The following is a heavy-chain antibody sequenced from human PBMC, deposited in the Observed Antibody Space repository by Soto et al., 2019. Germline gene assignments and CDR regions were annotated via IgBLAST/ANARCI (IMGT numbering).Heavy chain of an antibody. D-gene: IGHD2-15*01. CDR3: GRGGDIVVVVAATFAGNWFDP. CDR2: INHSGST. Sequence: SETLSLTCAVYGGSFSGYYWSWIRQPPGKGLEWIGEINHSGSTNYNPSLKSRVTISVDTSKNQFSLKLSSVTAADTAVYYCGRGGDIVVVVAATFAGNWFDPWGQGTLVTVSS. V-gene: IGHV4-34*01. CDR1: GGSFSGYY. J-gene: IGHJ5*02.